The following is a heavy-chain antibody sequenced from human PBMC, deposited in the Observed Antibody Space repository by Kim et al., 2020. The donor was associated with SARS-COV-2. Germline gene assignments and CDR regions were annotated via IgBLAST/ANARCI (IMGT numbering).Heavy chain of an antibody. J-gene: IGHJ4*02. D-gene: IGHD4-17*01. CDR2: IIPIFGTA. V-gene: IGHV1-69*13. CDR1: GGTFSSYA. CDR3: ARDISYGDGGTQIDY. Sequence: SVKVSCKASGGTFSSYAISWVRQAPGQGLEWMGGIIPIFGTANYAQKFQGRVTITADESTSTAYMELSSLRSEDTAVYYCARDISYGDGGTQIDYWGQGTLVTVSS.